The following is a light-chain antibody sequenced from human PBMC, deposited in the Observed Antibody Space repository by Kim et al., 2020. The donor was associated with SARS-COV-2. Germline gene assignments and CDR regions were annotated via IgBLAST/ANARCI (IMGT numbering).Light chain of an antibody. Sequence: EIVLTQSPGTLSVSPGERTTLSCTASQSVSSSYLAWYQQKPGQAPRLLIYGASSRATGIPDRFSGSGSGTDFTLTISRLEPEDFAVYYCQQYGSSPPWTFGQGTKVDIK. J-gene: IGKJ1*01. V-gene: IGKV3-20*01. CDR2: GAS. CDR1: QSVSSSY. CDR3: QQYGSSPPWT.